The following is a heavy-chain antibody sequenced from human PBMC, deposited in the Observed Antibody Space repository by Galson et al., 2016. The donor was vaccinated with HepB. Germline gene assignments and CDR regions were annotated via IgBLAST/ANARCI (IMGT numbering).Heavy chain of an antibody. CDR3: STAEPYTSSWKDADFSGVVDY. CDR2: IKSKTDDDAT. J-gene: IGHJ4*02. V-gene: IGHV3-15*01. CDR1: GFTFTNAW. D-gene: IGHD6-13*01. Sequence: SLRLSCAGSGFTFTNAWMSWVRQAPGKGLEWVGRIKSKTDDDATDYAAPVKGRFTISRDDSKNTLYLQMNSLKTEDSAVYFCSTAEPYTSSWKDADFSGVVDYWGQGTLVTVSS.